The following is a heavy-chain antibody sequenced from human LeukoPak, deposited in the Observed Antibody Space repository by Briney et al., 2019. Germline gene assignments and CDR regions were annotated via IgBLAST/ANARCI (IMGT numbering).Heavy chain of an antibody. D-gene: IGHD6-13*01. J-gene: IGHJ4*02. CDR1: GFTFSGCA. CDR3: TRHLDGIAAYDY. V-gene: IGHV3-73*01. CDR2: IGSKAFNYAT. Sequence: PGGSLRLSCAASGFTFSGCAVHWVRQAPGKGLEWVGRIGSKAFNYATVYAASVEGRFTISRDDSKHTAFLQMNSLKTEDTAVYYFTRHLDGIAAYDYGGQGSLVTVSS.